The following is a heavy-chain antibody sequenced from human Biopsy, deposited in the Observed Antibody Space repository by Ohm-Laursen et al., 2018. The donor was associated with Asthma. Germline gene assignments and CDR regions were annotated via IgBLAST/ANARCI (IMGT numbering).Heavy chain of an antibody. CDR3: ARDLGTTRMDV. CDR2: IWYDGGYK. D-gene: IGHD1-1*01. CDR1: GFTFSSYA. Sequence: SLRLSCAASGFTFSSYAMYWVRQAPGKGLEWVAVIWYDGGYKDNVDSVKGRFTISRDNSKNTLYLQMNSLRAEDTAVYYCARDLGTTRMDVWGQGTTVTVSS. V-gene: IGHV3-33*08. J-gene: IGHJ6*02.